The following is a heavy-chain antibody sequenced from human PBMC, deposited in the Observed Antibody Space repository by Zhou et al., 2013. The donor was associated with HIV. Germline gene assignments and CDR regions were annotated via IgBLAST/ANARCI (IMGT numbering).Heavy chain of an antibody. V-gene: IGHV1-18*01. CDR1: GFTFIDRG. Sequence: QVQLVQSGAEMKKPGAAVKVSCKASGFTFIDRGFSWVRQAPGQGLEWMGWINSYNGYTVYAQKFQDRVTMTTDPSTTTAYMELRSLRSDDTAFYYCARSRYYYDSSGYLGWYFDYWGQGTLVTVSS. CDR3: ARSRYYYDSSGYLGWYFDY. D-gene: IGHD3-22*01. CDR2: INSYNGYT. J-gene: IGHJ4*02.